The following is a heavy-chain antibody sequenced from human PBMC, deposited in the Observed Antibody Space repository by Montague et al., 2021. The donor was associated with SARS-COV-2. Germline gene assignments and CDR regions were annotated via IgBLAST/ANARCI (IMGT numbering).Heavy chain of an antibody. Sequence: SLRLSCAASGFTFSSYEMNWVRQAPGKGLEWVSYISSGCSTIYYADSVKGRFTISRDNAKNSLYLQMNSLRAEDTAVYYCARAVPYVFRPLKYFDYWGQGTLVTVSS. CDR2: ISSGCSTI. J-gene: IGHJ4*02. V-gene: IGHV3-48*03. CDR3: ARAVPYVFRPLKYFDY. CDR1: GFTFSSYE. D-gene: IGHD3-16*01.